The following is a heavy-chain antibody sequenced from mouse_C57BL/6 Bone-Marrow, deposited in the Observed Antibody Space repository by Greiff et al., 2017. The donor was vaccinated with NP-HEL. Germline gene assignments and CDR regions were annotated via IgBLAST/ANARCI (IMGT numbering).Heavy chain of an antibody. CDR1: GYAFSSYW. Sequence: QVQLQQSGAELVKPGASVKISCKASGYAFSSYWMNWVKQRPGTGLEWIGQIYPGDGDTNYNGKFQGKATLTADKSSSAAYMQLSSLTSEDSAVYFCARRRNNWYFDDWGTGTTVTVSS. J-gene: IGHJ1*03. CDR2: IYPGDGDT. CDR3: ARRRNNWYFDD. D-gene: IGHD5-2*01. V-gene: IGHV1-80*01.